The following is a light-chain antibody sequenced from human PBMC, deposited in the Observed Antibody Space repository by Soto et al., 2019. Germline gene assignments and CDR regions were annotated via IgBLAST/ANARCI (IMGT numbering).Light chain of an antibody. J-gene: IGKJ1*01. Sequence: ESVLTQSPGTLSLSPGDGATLSCRASQRVPNDYIAWNQKKPGQAPRLLIYFATSRVPGIPYRFSGSGSGTAFTLTISRLEPEDFAVYYCQQFGSSPQTFGQGTKVDIK. V-gene: IGKV3-20*01. CDR3: QQFGSSPQT. CDR1: QRVPNDY. CDR2: FAT.